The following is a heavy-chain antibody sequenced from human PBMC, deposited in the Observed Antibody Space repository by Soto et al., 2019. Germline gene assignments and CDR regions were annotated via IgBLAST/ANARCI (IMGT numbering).Heavy chain of an antibody. D-gene: IGHD2-2*02. CDR1: GYSISSGYY. CDR3: ARDLPDCSSSCYTKYNWFDP. V-gene: IGHV4-38-2*02. Sequence: SETLSLTCAVSGYSISSGYYWGWIRQPPGKGLEWIGSIYHSGSTYYNPSLKSRVTISVDTSKNQFSLKLSSVTAADTAVYYCARDLPDCSSSCYTKYNWFDPCGQGTLVTVSS. CDR2: IYHSGST. J-gene: IGHJ5*02.